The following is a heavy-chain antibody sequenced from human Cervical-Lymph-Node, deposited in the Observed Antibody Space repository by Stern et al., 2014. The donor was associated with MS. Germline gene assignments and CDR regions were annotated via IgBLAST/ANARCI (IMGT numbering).Heavy chain of an antibody. CDR2: IYYSGIT. Sequence: QVQLEESGPGLVKPSETLSLTCTVSGASISSSYWNWIRQPPGPGPERVAIIYYSGITNYNPSLRSRVTISVDMAKNQFSLKVTSVTAADTAVYYCAKWGTGGYGHFDYWGQGILVTVSS. J-gene: IGHJ4*02. D-gene: IGHD3-16*01. V-gene: IGHV4-59*01. CDR1: GASISSSY. CDR3: AKWGTGGYGHFDY.